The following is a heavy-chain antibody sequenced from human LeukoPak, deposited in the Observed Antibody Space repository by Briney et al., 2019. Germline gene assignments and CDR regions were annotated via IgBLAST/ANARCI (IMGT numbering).Heavy chain of an antibody. D-gene: IGHD6-13*01. Sequence: GGSLRLSCAASGFTFSDYYMNWIRQAPGKGLEWVSYISSSGSTIYYADSVKGRFTISRDNAKNSLYLQMNSLRAEDTAVYYCARGKGSSWYHYTDVWGKGTTVAISS. CDR3: ARGKGSSWYHYTDV. CDR1: GFTFSDYY. J-gene: IGHJ6*03. CDR2: ISSSGSTI. V-gene: IGHV3-11*01.